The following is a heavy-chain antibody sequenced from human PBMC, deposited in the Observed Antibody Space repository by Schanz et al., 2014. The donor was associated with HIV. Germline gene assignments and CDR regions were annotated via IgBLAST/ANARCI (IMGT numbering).Heavy chain of an antibody. D-gene: IGHD3-22*01. CDR1: GFTFSRYW. CDR3: ARLGIDTYYYDSSGYLPADYFDY. CDR2: IKQDGSEK. V-gene: IGHV3-7*01. J-gene: IGHJ4*02. Sequence: EVQLVEAGGGLVQPGGSLRLSCAASGFTFSRYWMSWVRQAPGKGLEWVANIKQDGSEKYYVDSVKGRFTISRDNAKSSLYLQMNSLRVEDTVVYYCARLGIDTYYYDSSGYLPADYFDYWGQGTLVTVSP.